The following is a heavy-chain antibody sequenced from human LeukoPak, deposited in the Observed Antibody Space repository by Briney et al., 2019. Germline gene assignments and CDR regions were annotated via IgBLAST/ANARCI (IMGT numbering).Heavy chain of an antibody. V-gene: IGHV3-7*03. Sequence: GGSLRLSCAASGFTFSSYWKSWVRQAPGKGLEWVANIKQDGSEKYYVDSVKGRFTISRDNAKNSLYLQMNSLRAEDTAVYYCARDHVVPAVYYYYGMDVWGQGTTVTVSS. CDR3: ARDHVVPAVYYYYGMDV. CDR2: IKQDGSEK. J-gene: IGHJ6*02. D-gene: IGHD2-2*01. CDR1: GFTFSSYW.